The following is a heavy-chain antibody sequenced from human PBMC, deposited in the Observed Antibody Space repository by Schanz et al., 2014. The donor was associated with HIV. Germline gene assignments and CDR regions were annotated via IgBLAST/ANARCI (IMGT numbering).Heavy chain of an antibody. CDR1: GGTFNIYG. CDR3: ARGARYGMDV. Sequence: QVQLVQSGAEVKKPGSSVKVSCKASGGTFNIYGISWVRQAPGQGLEWMGGFIPVFGTANYAQKFQGRVTMTADESTSTAYMELSSLRSDDTAVYYCARGARYGMDVWGQGTTVTVSS. CDR2: FIPVFGTA. J-gene: IGHJ6*02. V-gene: IGHV1-69*01.